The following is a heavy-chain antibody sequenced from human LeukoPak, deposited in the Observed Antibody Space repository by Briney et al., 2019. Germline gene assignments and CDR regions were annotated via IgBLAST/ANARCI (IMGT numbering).Heavy chain of an antibody. CDR3: AREGMGTTFSAWFEP. V-gene: IGHV3-30*03. CDR1: GFTFSNYG. D-gene: IGHD1-7*01. Sequence: GGSLRLSCAASGFTFSNYGMHWVRQAPGKGLEWVAVVSSDGSIDYYADSLRGRFTVSRDNSKNTMFLQFNTLRPEDTAVYYCAREGMGTTFSAWFEPWGQGTMVAVSS. CDR2: VSSDGSID. J-gene: IGHJ3*01.